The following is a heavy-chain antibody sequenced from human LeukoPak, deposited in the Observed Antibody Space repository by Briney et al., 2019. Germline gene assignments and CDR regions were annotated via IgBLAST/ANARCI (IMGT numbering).Heavy chain of an antibody. D-gene: IGHD6-19*01. V-gene: IGHV4-39*01. CDR2: IYYSGST. Sequence: LSETLSLTCTVSGGSLSSTSYYWGWIRQPPGRELAWVGSIYYSGSTYYNTSLKSRVTISVDTSKNQFSLKQSAVSAADTAVYYCARLGSGGTGGWFDPWGQGTLVTVSS. J-gene: IGHJ5*02. CDR1: GGSLSSTSYY. CDR3: ARLGSGGTGGWFDP.